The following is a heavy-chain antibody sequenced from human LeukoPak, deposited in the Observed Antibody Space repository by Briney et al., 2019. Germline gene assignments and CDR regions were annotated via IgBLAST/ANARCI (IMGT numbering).Heavy chain of an antibody. J-gene: IGHJ4*02. CDR3: ARGTTKPDYYYDSSGPSATFDY. CDR2: INHSGST. CDR1: GGSFSGYY. D-gene: IGHD3-22*01. V-gene: IGHV4-34*01. Sequence: SETLSLTCAVYGGSFSGYYWSWIRQPPGKGLEWIGEINHSGSTNYNPSLKSRVTISVDTSKNQFSLKLSSVTAADTAVYYCARGTTKPDYYYDSSGPSATFDYWGQGTLVTVSS.